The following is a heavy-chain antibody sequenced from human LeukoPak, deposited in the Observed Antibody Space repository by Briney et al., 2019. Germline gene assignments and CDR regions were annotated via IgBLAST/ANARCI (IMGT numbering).Heavy chain of an antibody. CDR1: GGTFSNYA. CDR3: ATRGGYSSGWAY. CDR2: INPSGGST. D-gene: IGHD6-19*01. J-gene: IGHJ4*02. V-gene: IGHV1-46*01. Sequence: ASVKVSCKASGGTFSNYAINWVRQAPGQGLEWMGIINPSGGSTSYAQKFQGRVTMTRDTSTSTVYMELSSLRSEDTAVYYCATRGGYSSGWAYWGQGTLVTVSS.